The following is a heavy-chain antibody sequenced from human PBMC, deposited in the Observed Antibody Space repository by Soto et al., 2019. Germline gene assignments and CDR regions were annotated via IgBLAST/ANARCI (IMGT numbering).Heavy chain of an antibody. J-gene: IGHJ6*02. V-gene: IGHV1-69*12. Sequence: QVQLVQSGAEVKKPGSSVKVSCKASGGTFSSYASSWVRQAPGQGLEWMGLIIPISGTANYAQKFQGRVTNTADESTSTGYMELSSLRSDDTAVYHCARDHPTKGMAVWGQGTTVTVSS. CDR3: ARDHPTKGMAV. D-gene: IGHD2-8*01. CDR1: GGTFSSYA. CDR2: IIPISGTA.